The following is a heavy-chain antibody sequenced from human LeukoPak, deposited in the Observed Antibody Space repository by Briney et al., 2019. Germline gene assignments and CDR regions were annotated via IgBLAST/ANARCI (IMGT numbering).Heavy chain of an antibody. CDR2: VSPDGSTT. V-gene: IGHV3-74*01. CDR3: AKYYNSGTYSLDY. D-gene: IGHD3-10*01. J-gene: IGHJ4*02. Sequence: PGGSLRLSCAASGFTFSTYWMHWVRQTPGKGLVWVSRVSPDGSTTYYADSVKGRFTISRDNAKNTLYLQMNSLRAEDTAVYYCAKYYNSGTYSLDYWGQGTPVTVSS. CDR1: GFTFSTYW.